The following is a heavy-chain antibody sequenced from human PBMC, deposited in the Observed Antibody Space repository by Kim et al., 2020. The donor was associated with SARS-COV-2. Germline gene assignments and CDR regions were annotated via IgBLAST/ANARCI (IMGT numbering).Heavy chain of an antibody. CDR1: GFPFSSYG. CDR3: ARESGWYGNYYGMDV. D-gene: IGHD6-19*01. CDR2: IWYDGTKK. J-gene: IGHJ6*02. V-gene: IGHV3-33*01. Sequence: GGSLRLSCAASGFPFSSYGMHWVRQAPGKGLEWVAIIWYDGTKKYYEYSVKGRFTISRDNSNNTVHLQMNSLRAEDTAMYYCARESGWYGNYYGMDVWGQGTTVTVSS.